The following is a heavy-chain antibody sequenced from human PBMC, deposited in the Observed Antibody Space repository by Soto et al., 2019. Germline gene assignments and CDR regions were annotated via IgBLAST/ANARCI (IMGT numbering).Heavy chain of an antibody. D-gene: IGHD5-18*01. CDR3: ARDPGFGFGYSYAFAMDV. CDR2: ISGYNGNT. CDR1: GYTFSNYG. J-gene: IGHJ6*02. Sequence: ASVKVSCKASGYTFSNYGISWVRQGPGQGLEWMGWISGYNGNTHYEEKVQDRIKMTTDTSTSTTYLELRSLRSDDTAVYFCARDPGFGFGYSYAFAMDVWGQGTTVTVSS. V-gene: IGHV1-18*01.